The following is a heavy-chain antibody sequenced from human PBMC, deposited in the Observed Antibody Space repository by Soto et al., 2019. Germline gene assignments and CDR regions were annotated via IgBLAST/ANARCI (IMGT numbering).Heavy chain of an antibody. V-gene: IGHV4-30-4*01. CDR1: GGSISSGYYY. J-gene: IGHJ3*01. Sequence: SETLSLTCSVSGGSISSGYYYWSWIRQPPGKGLEWIGNIYYSGVTSYTPALKSRVTLSLDRPNNQVSLKLRSVTAADTAVYFCDRDLAHGYTGNVWGHGKLVTVSS. D-gene: IGHD5-18*01. CDR3: DRDLAHGYTGNV. CDR2: IYYSGVT.